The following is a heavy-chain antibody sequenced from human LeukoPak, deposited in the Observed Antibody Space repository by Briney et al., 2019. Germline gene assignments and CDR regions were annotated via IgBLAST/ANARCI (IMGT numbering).Heavy chain of an antibody. CDR2: IMIGGDGK. J-gene: IGHJ4*02. Sequence: PGGSLRLSRAGSGFTFNNYAMSWVRRAPRKGLEWVSTIMIGGDGKHYADSVKGRFTISRDRSESTLYLQMNGLRADDTAVYYCVRAAPRDCSPASCSLFDTWGQGTLVTVSS. CDR3: VRAAPRDCSPASCSLFDT. D-gene: IGHD2-2*01. CDR1: GFTFNNYA. V-gene: IGHV3-23*01.